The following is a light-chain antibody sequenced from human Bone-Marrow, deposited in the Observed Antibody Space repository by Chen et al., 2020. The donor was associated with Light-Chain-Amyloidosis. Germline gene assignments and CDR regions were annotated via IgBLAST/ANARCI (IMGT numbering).Light chain of an antibody. CDR3: QVWDRSSDRPV. CDR2: DDS. V-gene: IGLV3-21*02. CDR1: NIGSTS. Sequence: SYVLTQPSSVSVDPGQTATIACGGNNIGSTSVHWYQQTPGQAPLLVVYDDSDRPSGIPERLSGSNSGNTDTLTISRVEAGDEADYYCQVWDRSSDRPVFGGGTKLTVL. J-gene: IGLJ3*02.